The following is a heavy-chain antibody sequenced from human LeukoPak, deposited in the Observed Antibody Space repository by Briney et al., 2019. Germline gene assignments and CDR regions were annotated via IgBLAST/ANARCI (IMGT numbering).Heavy chain of an antibody. D-gene: IGHD1-26*01. Sequence: PSETLSLTCTVSGDSITTYYWSWIRQPAGKGLEWIGRMSSSGSTNYNPSLKSRVTMSVDTSKNQFSLKLSSVTAADTAVYYCARRSGSGVDYWGQGTLVTVSS. V-gene: IGHV4-4*07. CDR1: GDSITTYY. CDR3: ARRSGSGVDY. CDR2: MSSSGST. J-gene: IGHJ4*02.